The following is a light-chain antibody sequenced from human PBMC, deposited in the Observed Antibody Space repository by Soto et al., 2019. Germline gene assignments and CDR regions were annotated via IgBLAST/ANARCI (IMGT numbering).Light chain of an antibody. CDR2: DVS. J-gene: IGLJ1*01. CDR1: TNDVGDYRY. V-gene: IGLV2-8*01. CDR3: SSYAASSNYV. Sequence: QSALTQPASVSGSPGQSITISCTGTTNDVGDYRYVSWYQQHPGKAPKLMIYDVSKRPSGVPDRFSGSKSGNTASLTVSGLQAEDEADYYCSSYAASSNYVFGTGTKVTV.